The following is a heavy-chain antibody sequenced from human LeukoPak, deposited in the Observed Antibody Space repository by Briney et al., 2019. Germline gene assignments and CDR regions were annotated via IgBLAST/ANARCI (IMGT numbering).Heavy chain of an antibody. Sequence: SETLSLTCTVSGGSISSYYWSWIRQPPGKGLEWIGYIYYSGSTNYNPSLKSRVTISVDTSKNQFSLKLGSVTAADTAVYYCARLWQWYETYYFDYWGQGTLVTVSS. CDR2: IYYSGST. CDR3: ARLWQWYETYYFDY. J-gene: IGHJ4*02. V-gene: IGHV4-59*13. CDR1: GGSISSYY. D-gene: IGHD6-19*01.